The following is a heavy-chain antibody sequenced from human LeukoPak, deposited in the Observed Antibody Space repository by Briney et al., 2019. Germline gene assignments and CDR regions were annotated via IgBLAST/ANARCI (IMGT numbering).Heavy chain of an antibody. Sequence: SVKISCKASGGTFSSYAISWVRQAPGQGLEWMGGIIPIFGTANYAQKFQGRVTITTDESTSTAYMELSSLRSEDTAVYYCARVGTIFGDWFDPWGQGTLVTVSS. CDR3: ARVGTIFGDWFDP. D-gene: IGHD3-3*01. J-gene: IGHJ5*02. CDR1: GGTFSSYA. V-gene: IGHV1-69*05. CDR2: IIPIFGTA.